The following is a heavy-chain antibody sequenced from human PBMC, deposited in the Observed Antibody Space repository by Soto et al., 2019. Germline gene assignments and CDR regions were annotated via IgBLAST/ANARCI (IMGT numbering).Heavy chain of an antibody. Sequence: GGSLRLSCAASGFTFSSYAMSWVRQSPGKGLEWVSAISGSGGSTYYADSVKGRFTISRHNSKNTLYLQMNSLRAEDTAVYYCAKVSHGYYPCGMDVWGQGTTIAVSS. CDR2: ISGSGGST. J-gene: IGHJ6*02. V-gene: IGHV3-23*01. CDR1: GFTFSSYA. CDR3: AKVSHGYYPCGMDV.